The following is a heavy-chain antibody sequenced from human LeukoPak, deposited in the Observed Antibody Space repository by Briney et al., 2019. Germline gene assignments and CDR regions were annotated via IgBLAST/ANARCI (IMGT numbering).Heavy chain of an antibody. V-gene: IGHV4-4*07. Sequence: SETLSLTCTVSGGSISTYYWSWIRQPAGKGLEWIGRIYTSGSTNYNPSLKSRVTMSVDTSKSQFSLKLRSVTAADTALYYCAGGGVTDPFDFWGQGTLVTVSS. J-gene: IGHJ4*02. D-gene: IGHD1-14*01. CDR1: GGSISTYY. CDR3: AGGGVTDPFDF. CDR2: IYTSGST.